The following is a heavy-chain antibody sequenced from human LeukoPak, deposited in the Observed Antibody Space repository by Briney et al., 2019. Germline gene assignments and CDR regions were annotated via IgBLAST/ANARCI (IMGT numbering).Heavy chain of an antibody. CDR2: ISWNSGSI. CDR3: AKGSGGSGSYYMLY. CDR1: GFTFDDYA. Sequence: GGSLRLSCAASGFTFDDYAMHWVRQAPGKGLEWVSGISWNSGSIGYADSVKGRFTISRDNAKNSLYLQMNSLRAEDTALYYCAKGSGGSGSYYMLYWGQGTLVTVSS. J-gene: IGHJ4*02. V-gene: IGHV3-9*01. D-gene: IGHD3-10*01.